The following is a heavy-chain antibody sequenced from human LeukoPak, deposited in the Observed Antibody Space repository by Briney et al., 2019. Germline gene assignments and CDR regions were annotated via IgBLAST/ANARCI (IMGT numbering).Heavy chain of an antibody. CDR3: ARERGLSTPLTGYFYYYYGMDV. Sequence: SVKVSCKASGGTFSSYAISWVRQAPGRGLEWMGGIIPIFGTANYAQKFQGRVTITADESTSTAYMELSSLRSEDTAVYYCARERGLSTPLTGYFYYYYGMDVWGQGTTVTVSS. CDR2: IIPIFGTA. CDR1: GGTFSSYA. D-gene: IGHD3-9*01. J-gene: IGHJ6*02. V-gene: IGHV1-69*13.